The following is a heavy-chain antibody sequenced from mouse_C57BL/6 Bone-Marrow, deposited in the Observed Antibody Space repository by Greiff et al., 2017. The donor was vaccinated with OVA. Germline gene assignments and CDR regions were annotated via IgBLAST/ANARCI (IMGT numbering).Heavy chain of an antibody. V-gene: IGHV1-72*01. CDR3: ARAGYYGSSLHWYFDV. J-gene: IGHJ1*03. CDR1: GYTFTSYW. CDR2: IDPNSGGT. Sequence: QVQLQQPGAELVKPGASVKLSCQASGYTFTSYWMHWVKQRPGRGLEWIGRIDPNSGGTKYTEKFKSQATLTVDKPSSTAYMQLSRLTSEDSAVYYCARAGYYGSSLHWYFDVWGTGTTVTFSS. D-gene: IGHD1-1*01.